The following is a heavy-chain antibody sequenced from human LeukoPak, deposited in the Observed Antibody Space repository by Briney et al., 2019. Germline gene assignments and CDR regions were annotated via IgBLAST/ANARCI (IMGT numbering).Heavy chain of an antibody. CDR2: IYYSGST. CDR3: ARGGIYYDSSGYSNFDY. V-gene: IGHV4-39*07. CDR1: GFTFSSYG. D-gene: IGHD3-22*01. J-gene: IGHJ4*02. Sequence: GTLRLSCAASGFTFSSYGMNWVRQAPGKGLEWIGSIYYSGSTYYNPSLKSRVTISVDTSKNQFSLKLSSVTAADTAVYYCARGGIYYDSSGYSNFDYWGQGTLVTVSS.